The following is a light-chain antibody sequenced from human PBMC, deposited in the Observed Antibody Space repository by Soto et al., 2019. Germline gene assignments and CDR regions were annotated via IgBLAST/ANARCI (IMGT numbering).Light chain of an antibody. J-gene: IGLJ1*01. CDR1: SSDVGGYNS. CDR3: SSFTSSITYV. CDR2: DVT. V-gene: IGLV2-14*01. Sequence: QSGLTQAAAGSGTPGQSITISCTGTSSDVGGYNSVSWYRQDPGKAPKLMIYDVTNRPSGVSNRFSGSKSGNTASLTISGLQAEDEADYYCSSFTSSITYVFGTGTKVTVL.